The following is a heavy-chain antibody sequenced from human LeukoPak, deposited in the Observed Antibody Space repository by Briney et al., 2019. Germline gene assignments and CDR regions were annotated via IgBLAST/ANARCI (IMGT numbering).Heavy chain of an antibody. D-gene: IGHD4-23*01. J-gene: IGHJ4*02. Sequence: PGGALRLSCAAYAFTFSSYAMSWVRQAPGKGLEWVSAIGPSGASTYYTDSVKGRFTISRDNSKNTLYLQMHSLRAEDTAVYYCAKTGGNSVFFHSWGQGTLVTVSS. CDR2: IGPSGAST. CDR3: AKTGGNSVFFHS. CDR1: AFTFSSYA. V-gene: IGHV3-23*01.